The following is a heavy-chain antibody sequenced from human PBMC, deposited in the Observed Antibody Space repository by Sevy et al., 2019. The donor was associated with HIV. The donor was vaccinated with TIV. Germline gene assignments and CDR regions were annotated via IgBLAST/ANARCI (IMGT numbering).Heavy chain of an antibody. CDR3: AKGGSGGIDHYGMDV. J-gene: IGHJ6*02. CDR1: GFTFNIYG. D-gene: IGHD6-25*01. CDR2: VRYLGDKK. Sequence: GGSLRLSCAASGFTFNIYGMHWVRQAPGKGLEWVAFVRYLGDKKFYADSVKGRFTISRDNSKNTLYLEMKSLRLEDTAIYYCAKGGSGGIDHYGMDVWGQGTTVTVSS. V-gene: IGHV3-30*02.